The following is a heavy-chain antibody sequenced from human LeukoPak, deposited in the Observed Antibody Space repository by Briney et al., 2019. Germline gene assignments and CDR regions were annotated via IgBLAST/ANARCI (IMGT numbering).Heavy chain of an antibody. CDR3: AKGIQWELPLEY. CDR1: GFTLRNYA. CDR2: ISGIGDKT. D-gene: IGHD1-26*01. J-gene: IGHJ4*02. V-gene: IGHV3-23*01. Sequence: PRGSLRPSCAPSGFTLRNYATSWVRQAPGKGMEWVSAISGIGDKTYYAGSATGRFTIYRDNYKNTLYLQMNSLRDVDAAIYYCAKGIQWELPLEYWGQGGLVTVSS.